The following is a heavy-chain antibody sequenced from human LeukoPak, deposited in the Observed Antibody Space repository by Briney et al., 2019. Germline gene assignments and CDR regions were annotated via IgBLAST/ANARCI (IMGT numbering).Heavy chain of an antibody. J-gene: IGHJ6*02. V-gene: IGHV1-18*01. CDR2: ISAYNGNT. D-gene: IGHD3-10*01. Sequence: AAVKVSCKASGYGFTDYGFTWVRQAPGQGLEWMGWISAYNGNTNYAQKLQGRVTMTTDTSTSTANMELRRLRSDDTAVYYCARTFRYFGSGSYYSGRSFYYGMDVWGQGTTVTVS. CDR3: ARTFRYFGSGSYYSGRSFYYGMDV. CDR1: GYGFTDYG.